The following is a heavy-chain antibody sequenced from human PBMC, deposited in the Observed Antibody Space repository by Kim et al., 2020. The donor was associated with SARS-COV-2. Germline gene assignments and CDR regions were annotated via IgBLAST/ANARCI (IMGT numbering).Heavy chain of an antibody. Sequence: GGSLRLSCAASGFTFSSYAMHWVRQAPGKGLEWVSVISYDGSNKYYADSVKGRFTISRDNSKNTLYLQMNSLRAEDTAVYYCARDQKRGGIAAAGTGRGYWGQGTLVTVSS. CDR3: ARDQKRGGIAAAGTGRGY. V-gene: IGHV3-30-3*01. D-gene: IGHD6-13*01. J-gene: IGHJ4*02. CDR2: ISYDGSNK. CDR1: GFTFSSYA.